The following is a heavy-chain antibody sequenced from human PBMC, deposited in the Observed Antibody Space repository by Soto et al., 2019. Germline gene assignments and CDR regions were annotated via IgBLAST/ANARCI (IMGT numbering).Heavy chain of an antibody. CDR3: TRGGRSTSYYWEF. V-gene: IGHV3-11*06. CDR1: GLSFSDYS. Sequence: VQLVESGGGLVKPGGSLRLSCAASGLSFSDYSMTWIRQAPGKGPEWVARISRGGGDTEYADTVKGRFTISRDNAKNSLYLQMDRMRAEDTAVYYCTRGGRSTSYYWEFWGQGTLVTVSS. CDR2: ISRGGGDT. D-gene: IGHD2-2*01. J-gene: IGHJ4*02.